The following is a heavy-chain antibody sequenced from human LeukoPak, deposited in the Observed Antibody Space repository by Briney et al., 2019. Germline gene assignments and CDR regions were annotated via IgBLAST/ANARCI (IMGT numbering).Heavy chain of an antibody. CDR2: IIPLLGVT. CDR3: ARERQWLAYWYFDL. J-gene: IGHJ2*01. V-gene: IGHV1-69*04. D-gene: IGHD6-19*01. CDR1: GGTFSSYA. Sequence: ASVKVSCKASGGTFSSYAISWVRQAPGQGLEWMGRIIPLLGVTNYAQKFQGRVTVTADGSTSTAYMELSRLRSEDTAVYYCARERQWLAYWYFDLWGRGTLVTVSS.